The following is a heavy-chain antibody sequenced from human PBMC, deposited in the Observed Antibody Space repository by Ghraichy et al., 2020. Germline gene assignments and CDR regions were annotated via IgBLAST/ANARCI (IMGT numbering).Heavy chain of an antibody. CDR3: SRGGGAGTPVLYHMDV. D-gene: IGHD6-19*01. CDR2: ISSSTRYI. V-gene: IGHV3-21*01. CDR1: GLMFSPNT. Sequence: GGSLRLSCVASGLMFSPNTMNWVRQAPGKGLEWVSSISSSTRYIYYADSVKGRFTISRDNAQNSLYLQMISLRAEDTAVYYCSRGGGAGTPVLYHMDVWGLGTTVTVSS. J-gene: IGHJ6*02.